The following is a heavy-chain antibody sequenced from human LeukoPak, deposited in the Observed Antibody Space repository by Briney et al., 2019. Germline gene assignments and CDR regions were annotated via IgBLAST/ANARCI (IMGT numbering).Heavy chain of an antibody. Sequence: WGSLSLSCSASGFTFSTYSIIWVRQAPGKGLEWVSTIIGSGTYTYYSDSVKGRFTISRENSENTVYLQMISLRVEDTAVYFCAKGLRKSRSPHLFFFDYWGQGTLVTVSS. J-gene: IGHJ4*02. V-gene: IGHV3-23*01. D-gene: IGHD6-6*01. CDR2: IIGSGTYT. CDR3: AKGLRKSRSPHLFFFDY. CDR1: GFTFSTYS.